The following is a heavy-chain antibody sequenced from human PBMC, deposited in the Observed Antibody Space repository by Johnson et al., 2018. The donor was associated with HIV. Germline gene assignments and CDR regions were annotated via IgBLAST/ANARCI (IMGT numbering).Heavy chain of an antibody. CDR1: GFTFSSYG. CDR3: AKDLTDYYGSGSFYDAFDI. D-gene: IGHD3-10*01. Sequence: QVQLVESGGGLVQPGGSLRLSCAASGFTFSSYGMHWVRQAPGKGLEWVAFIRYDGSNKYYADSVKGLFSISRDNSKNTLYLQMNSLRAEDTAVYYCAKDLTDYYGSGSFYDAFDIWGQGTMVTVSS. V-gene: IGHV3-30*02. CDR2: IRYDGSNK. J-gene: IGHJ3*02.